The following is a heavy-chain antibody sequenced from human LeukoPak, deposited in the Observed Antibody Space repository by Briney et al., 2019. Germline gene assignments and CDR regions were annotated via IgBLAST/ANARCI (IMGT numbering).Heavy chain of an antibody. CDR3: AKCQITMIVPRRYYGMDV. V-gene: IGHV3-23*01. D-gene: IGHD3-22*01. Sequence: GGSLRLSCAASGFTFSSYAMSWVRQAPGKGLEWVSAISGSGGSTYYADSVKGRFTISRDNSKNTLYLQMNSLRAEDTAVYYCAKCQITMIVPRRYYGMDVWGQGTTVTVSS. CDR2: ISGSGGST. J-gene: IGHJ6*02. CDR1: GFTFSSYA.